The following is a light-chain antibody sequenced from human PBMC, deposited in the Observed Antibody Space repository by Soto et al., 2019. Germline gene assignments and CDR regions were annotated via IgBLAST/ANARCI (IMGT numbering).Light chain of an antibody. CDR2: EAS. V-gene: IGKV1-5*03. J-gene: IGKJ1*01. Sequence: DIQMTQSPSTLSASVGDRVTITCRASQSINFYLAWYQQKPGKAPKLLIYEASNLESGVPSRFSGSGSGTEFTLTVSSLQTDDFATYYCQQSSDYPWTFGQGTKVDIK. CDR1: QSINFY. CDR3: QQSSDYPWT.